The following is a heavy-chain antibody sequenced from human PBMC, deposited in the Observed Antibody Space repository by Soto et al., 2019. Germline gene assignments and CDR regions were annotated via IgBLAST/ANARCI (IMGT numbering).Heavy chain of an antibody. CDR3: ARHIGCSGGSCYRRLSSGYYPRGFDP. CDR2: IYYSGST. Sequence: QLQLQESGPGLVKPSETLSLTCTVSGGSISSSSYYWGWIRQPPGKGLEWIGSIYYSGSTYYNPSLKSRVTISVDTSKNQFSLKLSSVTAADTAVYYCARHIGCSGGSCYRRLSSGYYPRGFDPWGQGTLVTVSS. V-gene: IGHV4-39*01. CDR1: GGSISSSSYY. J-gene: IGHJ5*02. D-gene: IGHD2-15*01.